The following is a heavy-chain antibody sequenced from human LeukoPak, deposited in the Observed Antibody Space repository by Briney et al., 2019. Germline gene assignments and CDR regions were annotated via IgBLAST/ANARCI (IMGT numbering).Heavy chain of an antibody. CDR3: AKRDGFDFWSGRYSFDY. D-gene: IGHD3-3*01. J-gene: IGHJ4*02. CDR2: ISGSGGST. CDR1: GFTFSSYA. Sequence: PGGSLRLSCAASGFTFSSYAMIWVRQAPGKGLEWISAISGSGGSTYYADSVKGRFTISRDNSQNTLYLQMNSLRAEDTAIYYCAKRDGFDFWSGRYSFDYWGQGTLVTVSS. V-gene: IGHV3-23*01.